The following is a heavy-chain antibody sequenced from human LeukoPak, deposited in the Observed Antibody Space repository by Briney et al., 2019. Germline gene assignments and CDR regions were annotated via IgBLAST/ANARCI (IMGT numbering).Heavy chain of an antibody. Sequence: SQTLSLTCAVSGGSISSGGYSWSWIRQPPGKGLEWIGYIYHSGSTYYNPSLKSRVTISVDRSKNQFSLKLSSVTAADTAVYYCAGYDILTGYYTDYWGQGTLVTASS. D-gene: IGHD3-9*01. J-gene: IGHJ4*02. CDR1: GGSISSGGYS. V-gene: IGHV4-30-2*01. CDR3: AGYDILTGYYTDY. CDR2: IYHSGST.